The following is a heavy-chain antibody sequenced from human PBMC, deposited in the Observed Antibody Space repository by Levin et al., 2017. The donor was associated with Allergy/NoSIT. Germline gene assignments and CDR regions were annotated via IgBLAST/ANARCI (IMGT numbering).Heavy chain of an antibody. CDR2: ISGSGGST. Sequence: GGSLRLSCAASGFTFSSYAMSWVRQAPGKGLEWVSAISGSGGSTYYADSVKGRFTISRDNSKNTLYLQMNSLRAENTAVYYCAKIHRSSSWADDAFDIWGQGTMVTVSS. V-gene: IGHV3-23*01. CDR3: AKIHRSSSWADDAFDI. CDR1: GFTFSSYA. J-gene: IGHJ3*02. D-gene: IGHD6-13*01.